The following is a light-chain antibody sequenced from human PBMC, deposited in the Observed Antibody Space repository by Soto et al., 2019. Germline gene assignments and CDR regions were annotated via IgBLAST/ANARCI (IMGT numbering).Light chain of an antibody. J-gene: IGLJ2*01. V-gene: IGLV2-11*01. CDR1: SSDVGAYNY. CDR2: DVT. Sequence: QSALTQPRSVSGSPGQSITISCTGTSSDVGAYNYVSWYQQHPGKAPKVMIYDVTKRPSGVPDRFSGSKSDNTASLTISGLQAEDEADYYCCSFAGSNTLLFGGGTKVTVL. CDR3: CSFAGSNTLL.